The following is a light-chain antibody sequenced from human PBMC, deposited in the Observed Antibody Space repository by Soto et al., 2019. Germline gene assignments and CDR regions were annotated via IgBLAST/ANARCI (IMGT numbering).Light chain of an antibody. J-gene: IGLJ1*01. CDR1: NSDIGDYNY. V-gene: IGLV2-14*01. CDR3: SSYTSNSTYV. Sequence: HSALTQPASVSGSPGQSITISCTGTNSDIGDYNYVSWYQQHPGKAPKLMIYDVSNRPSGVSNRFSGSKSGNTASLTISGLQAEDEADYYCSSYTSNSTYVFGTGTKVTVL. CDR2: DVS.